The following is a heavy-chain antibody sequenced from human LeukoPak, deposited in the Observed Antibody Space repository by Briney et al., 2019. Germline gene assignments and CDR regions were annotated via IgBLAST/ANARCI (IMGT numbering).Heavy chain of an antibody. V-gene: IGHV3-66*02. J-gene: IGHJ6*02. CDR3: ARAAGTGYYGMDV. D-gene: IGHD6-13*01. Sequence: GGSLRLSCAVSGFSVSYYYMNWVRQAPGKGLEWVSLIRGSGETFYADSVKGRFTISRDNSKNTLYLQMNSLRAEDTAVYSCARAAGTGYYGMDVWGQGTTVTVSS. CDR1: GFSVSYYY. CDR2: IRGSGET.